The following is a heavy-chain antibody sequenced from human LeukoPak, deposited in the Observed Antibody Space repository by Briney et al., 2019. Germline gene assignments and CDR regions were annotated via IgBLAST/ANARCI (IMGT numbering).Heavy chain of an antibody. D-gene: IGHD6-19*01. V-gene: IGHV3-21*01. J-gene: IGHJ4*02. CDR1: GFTFSSYS. Sequence: RGSLRLSCAASGFTFSSYSMNWVRQAPGKGLEWVSSISSSSSYIYYADSVKGRFTISRDNAKNSLYLQMNSLRAEDTAVYYCARDPSIAVAGIDYWGQGTLVTVSS. CDR3: ARDPSIAVAGIDY. CDR2: ISSSSSYI.